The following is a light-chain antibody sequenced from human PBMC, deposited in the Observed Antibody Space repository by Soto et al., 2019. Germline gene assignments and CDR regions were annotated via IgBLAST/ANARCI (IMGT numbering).Light chain of an antibody. CDR3: SSYTSSTTRMI. Sequence: QSALTQPASVSGSPGQSISISCTGTSSDIGGYNYVSWYQQQPGKAPKLMIYDVSGRPSGVSDRFSGSKSGNTASLTISALQAEDEADYYCSSYTSSTTRMIFGGGTKLTVL. CDR2: DVS. J-gene: IGLJ2*01. CDR1: SSDIGGYNY. V-gene: IGLV2-14*01.